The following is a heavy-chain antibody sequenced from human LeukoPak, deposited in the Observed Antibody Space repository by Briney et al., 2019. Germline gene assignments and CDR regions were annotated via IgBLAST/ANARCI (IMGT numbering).Heavy chain of an antibody. V-gene: IGHV3-23*01. J-gene: IGHJ4*02. Sequence: PGGSLRLSCAGSGFSFSNYAMSWVRQAPGRGREGVSAIWKNGGSTYYADSVRGRFTISRDNSKNTLFLQMNSLRAEDTAVYYCAKDMESAYDCSGYYSPFDSWAQGTLVTVSS. CDR3: AKDMESAYDCSGYYSPFDS. D-gene: IGHD3-22*01. CDR2: IWKNGGST. CDR1: GFSFSNYA.